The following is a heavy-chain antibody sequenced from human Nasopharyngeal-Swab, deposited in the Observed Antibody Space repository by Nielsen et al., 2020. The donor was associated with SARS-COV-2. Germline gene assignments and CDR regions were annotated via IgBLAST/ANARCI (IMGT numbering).Heavy chain of an antibody. CDR2: IYYSGST. V-gene: IGHV4-59*01. CDR3: ARESSGWYHDYYYGMDV. Sequence: RQAPGKGLEWIGYIYYSGSTNYNPSLKSRVTISVDTSKNQFSLKLSCVTAADTAVYYCARESSGWYHDYYYGMDVWGQGTTVTVSS. J-gene: IGHJ6*02. D-gene: IGHD6-19*01.